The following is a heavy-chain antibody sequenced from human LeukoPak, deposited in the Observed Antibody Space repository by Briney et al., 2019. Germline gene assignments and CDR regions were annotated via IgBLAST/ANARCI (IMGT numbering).Heavy chain of an antibody. D-gene: IGHD3-10*01. CDR2: INHSGST. Sequence: PSETLSLTCAVNGGFFSGYYWSWIRQPPGKGLEWIGEINHSGSTNYNPSLKSRVTISVDTSKNQFSLKLSSVTAADTAVYYCARRITMVRGVIITRFPYGMGVWGKGTTVTVSS. V-gene: IGHV4-34*01. J-gene: IGHJ6*04. CDR3: ARRITMVRGVIITRFPYGMGV. CDR1: GGFFSGYY.